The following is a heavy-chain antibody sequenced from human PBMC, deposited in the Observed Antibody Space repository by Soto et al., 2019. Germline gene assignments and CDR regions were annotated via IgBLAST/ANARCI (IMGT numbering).Heavy chain of an antibody. D-gene: IGHD3-10*02. J-gene: IGHJ6*02. V-gene: IGHV1-69*13. CDR1: GGTFGSQG. Sequence: SVKVSCKASGGTFGSQGIAWVRQAPGQGLEWMGGFIAMLGTPTYAKKVQGRATISADESLTSSYLELRSLRSEDTGVYYCARDEVAHTSGWHYVRTWYYVGMDVWGRGTTVTVSS. CDR2: FIAMLGTP. CDR3: ARDEVAHTSGWHYVRTWYYVGMDV.